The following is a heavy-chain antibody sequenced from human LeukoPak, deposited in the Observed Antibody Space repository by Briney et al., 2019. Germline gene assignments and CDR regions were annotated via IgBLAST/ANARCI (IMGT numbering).Heavy chain of an antibody. CDR3: SRTNNLGDYVDY. CDR2: IITILGIA. D-gene: IGHD7-27*01. CDR1: GGTFSSYA. J-gene: IGHJ4*02. V-gene: IGHV1-69*04. Sequence: SVTVSFKATGGTFSSYAISWVRQPPAPGLEWMGRIITILGIANYAQKFQGRVTITADKSTSTASMELNRLSSAAAAVDYCSRTNNLGDYVDYWGQGTLVTVSA.